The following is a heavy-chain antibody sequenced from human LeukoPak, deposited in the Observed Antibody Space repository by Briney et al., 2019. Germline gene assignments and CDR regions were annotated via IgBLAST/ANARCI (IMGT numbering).Heavy chain of an antibody. D-gene: IGHD2-15*01. Sequence: GGSLRLSCAASGFTFSSYAMHWVRQAPGKGLEYVSAISSNGGSTYYANSVKGRFTISRDNSKNTLYLQMGSLRAEDTAVYYCARDTGGSWPDYFDYWGQGTLVTVSS. CDR3: ARDTGGSWPDYFDY. CDR1: GFTFSSYA. J-gene: IGHJ4*02. CDR2: ISSNGGST. V-gene: IGHV3-64*01.